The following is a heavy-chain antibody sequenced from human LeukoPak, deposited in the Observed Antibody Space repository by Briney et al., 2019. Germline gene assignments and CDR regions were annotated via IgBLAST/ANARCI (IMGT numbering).Heavy chain of an antibody. J-gene: IGHJ3*02. CDR1: GGTFSSCA. CDR2: IIPIFGTA. Sequence: SVKVSCKASGGTFSSCAISWVRQAPGQGLEWMGRIIPIFGTANYAQKFQGRVTITTDESTSTAYMELSSLRSEDTAVYYCTMVRGAYDAFDIWGQGTVVTVSS. D-gene: IGHD3-10*01. V-gene: IGHV1-69*05. CDR3: TMVRGAYDAFDI.